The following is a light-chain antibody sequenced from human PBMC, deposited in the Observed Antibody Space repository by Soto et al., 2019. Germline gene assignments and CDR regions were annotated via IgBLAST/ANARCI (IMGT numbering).Light chain of an antibody. CDR3: QQYNNWPRT. CDR2: GAS. V-gene: IGKV3-15*01. J-gene: IGKJ1*01. Sequence: EIVMTQSPATLSVSPGARATLSCRASQSVSSNLAWYQQKPGQAPRLLIYGASTRATGIPARFSGSGSGTEFTLTISNLQSEDCAVYYCQQYNNWPRTFGQGTKVEIK. CDR1: QSVSSN.